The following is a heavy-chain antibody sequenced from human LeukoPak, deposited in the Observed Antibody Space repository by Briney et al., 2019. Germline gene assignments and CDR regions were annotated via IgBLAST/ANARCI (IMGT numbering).Heavy chain of an antibody. CDR1: GGSISSYY. J-gene: IGHJ5*02. Sequence: SSETLSLTCTVSGGSISSYYWSWIRQPPGKGLEWIGEINHSGSTNYNPSLKSRVTISVDTSKNQFSLKLSSVTAADTAVYYCARGESEYCSSTSCYFFDPWGQGTLVTVSS. V-gene: IGHV4-34*01. D-gene: IGHD2-2*01. CDR3: ARGESEYCSSTSCYFFDP. CDR2: INHSGST.